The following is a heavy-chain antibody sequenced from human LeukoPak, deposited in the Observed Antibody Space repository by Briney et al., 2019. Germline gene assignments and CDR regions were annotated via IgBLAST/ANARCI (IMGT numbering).Heavy chain of an antibody. CDR3: ARVGWGDVASYPNWLDP. CDR1: GGSISSKTHY. D-gene: IGHD3-10*01. CDR2: IYYNGNT. Sequence: SETLSLTCTVCGGSISSKTHYWGWIRQPPGTGLEWIANIYYNGNTAYNPSLKSRVTISIDTSKNQFSLRLNSVTAADTAIYYCARVGWGDVASYPNWLDPWGQGTLVTVSS. J-gene: IGHJ5*02. V-gene: IGHV4-39*07.